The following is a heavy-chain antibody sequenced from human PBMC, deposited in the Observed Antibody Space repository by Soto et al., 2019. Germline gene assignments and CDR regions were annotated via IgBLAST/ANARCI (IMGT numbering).Heavy chain of an antibody. CDR2: TSYDGSDK. D-gene: IGHD3-16*01. CDR3: ARWGTTGGLDV. Sequence: QVQLVESGGGVVQPGTSLRVSCVGSGFTFRSYVIHWVRQAPGKGLEWVALTSYDGSDKYYGDSVRGRFTISRDNSRNTVDLQXXXLXLEDTXXXXXARWGTTGGLDVWGQGTLVSVSS. V-gene: IGHV3-30*19. J-gene: IGHJ1*01. CDR1: GFTFRSYV.